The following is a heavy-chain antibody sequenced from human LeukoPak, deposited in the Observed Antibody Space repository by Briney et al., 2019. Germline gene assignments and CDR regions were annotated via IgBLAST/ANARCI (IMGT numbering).Heavy chain of an antibody. CDR3: AKGPEDIVVVPAAFFDY. J-gene: IGHJ4*02. Sequence: GGSLRLSCAGSGFTFTNYALTWVRQAPGKGLEWVSTISGSGSSTYYADSVKGRFTVSRDNSKNTLYLQMNSLRAEDTAVYYCAKGPEDIVVVPAAFFDYWGQGTLVTVSS. CDR1: GFTFTNYA. D-gene: IGHD2-2*01. CDR2: ISGSGSST. V-gene: IGHV3-23*01.